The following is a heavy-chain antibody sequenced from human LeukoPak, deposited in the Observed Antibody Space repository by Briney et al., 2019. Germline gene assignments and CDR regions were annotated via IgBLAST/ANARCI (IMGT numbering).Heavy chain of an antibody. CDR1: GASITSSNYY. CDR2: IYYTGIT. D-gene: IGHD3-22*01. J-gene: IGHJ4*02. V-gene: IGHV4-39*07. Sequence: SEILSLTCTVSGASITSSNYYWLWLRQPPGKGLEWIGSIYYTGITYYSLSLKSRVTISVDTSKYQCSLRLSSVTAADTAVYYCARGLYYGGSGYYFDSWGPGTLVTVSS. CDR3: ARGLYYGGSGYYFDS.